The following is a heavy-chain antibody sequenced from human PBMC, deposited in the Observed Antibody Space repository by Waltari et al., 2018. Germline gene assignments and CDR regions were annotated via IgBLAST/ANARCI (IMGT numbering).Heavy chain of an antibody. J-gene: IGHJ4*02. D-gene: IGHD3-22*01. CDR3: ARAYYYDSSGYYELDYFDY. CDR2: INHSGST. V-gene: IGHV4-34*02. CDR1: GGSFRDSY. Sequence: QVQLQQWGAGLLKPSETLSLTCAVYGGSFRDSYWSWIRKPQGTGLEWIGEINHSGSTNYNPSLKIRVTISVDTSKNQFSLKLNSVTAADTAVYYCARAYYYDSSGYYELDYFDYWGQGTLVTVSS.